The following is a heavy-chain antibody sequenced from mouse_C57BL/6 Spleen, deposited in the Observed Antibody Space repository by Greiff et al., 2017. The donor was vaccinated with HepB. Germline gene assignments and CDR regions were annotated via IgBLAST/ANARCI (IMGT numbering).Heavy chain of an antibody. V-gene: IGHV1-82*01. CDR1: GYAFSSSW. CDR2: IYPGDGDT. Sequence: VQLQQSGPELVKPGASVKISCKASGYAFSSSWMNWVKQRPGKGLEWIGRIYPGDGDTNYNGKFKGKATLTADKSSSTAYMQLSSLTSEDSAVYFCARGITVPATGFAYWGQGTLVTVSA. D-gene: IGHD1-1*01. J-gene: IGHJ3*01. CDR3: ARGITVPATGFAY.